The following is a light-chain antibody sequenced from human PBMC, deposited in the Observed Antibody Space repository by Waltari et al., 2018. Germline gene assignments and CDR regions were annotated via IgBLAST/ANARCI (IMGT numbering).Light chain of an antibody. CDR3: QVWDSISNHVV. CDR1: SVGSKS. J-gene: IGLJ2*01. V-gene: IGLV3-21*02. Sequence: SYVLTQPPSVSVAPGQTATLTCGGKSVGSKSVHWYQQKPGQAPVLVVYDDSDRPSGVPDRFSGSNSGNTATLTISRVEAGDEADYYCQVWDSISNHVVFGGGTRLTVL. CDR2: DDS.